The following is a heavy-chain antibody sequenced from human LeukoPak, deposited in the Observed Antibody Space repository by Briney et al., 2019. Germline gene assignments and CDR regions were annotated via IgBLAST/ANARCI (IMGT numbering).Heavy chain of an antibody. D-gene: IGHD1-26*01. V-gene: IGHV1-2*02. J-gene: IGHJ4*02. Sequence: PNSGGTNYAQKFQGRVTMTRDTSISTAYMELSRLRSDDTAVYYCARDPGWELLGGHYFDYWGQGTLVTVSS. CDR2: PNSGGT. CDR3: ARDPGWELLGGHYFDY.